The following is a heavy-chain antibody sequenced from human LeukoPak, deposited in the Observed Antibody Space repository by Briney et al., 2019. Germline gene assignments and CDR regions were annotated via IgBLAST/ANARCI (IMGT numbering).Heavy chain of an antibody. Sequence: GRSLRLSCAASGFTFRNYGMHWVRQAPVKGLEWVAVIWNDGSNKYYGDSVKGRFTISRDNSKNTLSLQMNSLRAEDTAAYYCARRDDGSGSFYNGLDTFDIWAWGQWSPSLQ. V-gene: IGHV3-33*01. J-gene: IGHJ3*02. CDR3: ARRDDGSGSFYNGLDTFDI. CDR2: IWNDGSNK. CDR1: GFTFRNYG. D-gene: IGHD3-10*01.